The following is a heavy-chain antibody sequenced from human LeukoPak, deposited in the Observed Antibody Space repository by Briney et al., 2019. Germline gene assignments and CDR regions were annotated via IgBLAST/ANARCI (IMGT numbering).Heavy chain of an antibody. V-gene: IGHV3-7*01. CDR1: GFTFSSYW. CDR3: VREGAYSTSSPAGY. D-gene: IGHD6-6*01. J-gene: IGHJ4*02. Sequence: GGSLRLSCAASGFTFSSYWMSWVRQAPGKRLEWVANINQDGSEKYYVDSVKGRFIIPRDNARNSLFLQMNILTAEDTAIYYCVREGAYSTSSPAGYWGQGTLVSVSS. CDR2: INQDGSEK.